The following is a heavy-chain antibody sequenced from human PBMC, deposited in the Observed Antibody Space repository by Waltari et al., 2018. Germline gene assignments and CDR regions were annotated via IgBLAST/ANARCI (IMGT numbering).Heavy chain of an antibody. D-gene: IGHD2-15*01. CDR2: IWYDGSNK. Sequence: QVQLVESGGGVVQPGRSLRLSCAASGFTFSSYGMHWVRQAPGKGLEWVAVIWYDGSNKYYADSVKGRFTIDRDNSKNRLYLQMNSLRAEDTAVYYGAREGCSGGFCYGFDYWGQGTLVTVSS. CDR1: GFTFSSYG. CDR3: AREGCSGGFCYGFDY. J-gene: IGHJ4*02. V-gene: IGHV3-33*01.